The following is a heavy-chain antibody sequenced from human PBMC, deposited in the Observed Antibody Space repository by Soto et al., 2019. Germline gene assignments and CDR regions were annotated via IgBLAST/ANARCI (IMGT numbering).Heavy chain of an antibody. Sequence: EVQLVESGGGLVQPGGSLRLSCAASGLTFSSYWMHWVRQAPGKGLVWVSRISTDGSVTTYADSVKGRFTISRDNAKNTLYLQMNSLRTEDTAVYYCARAPYSSGWCGFDYWGQGTLVTGSS. CDR1: GLTFSSYW. CDR2: ISTDGSVT. CDR3: ARAPYSSGWCGFDY. V-gene: IGHV3-74*01. D-gene: IGHD6-19*01. J-gene: IGHJ4*02.